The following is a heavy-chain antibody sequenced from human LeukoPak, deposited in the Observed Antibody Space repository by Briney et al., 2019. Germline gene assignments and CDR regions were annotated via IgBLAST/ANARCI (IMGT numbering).Heavy chain of an antibody. CDR2: IYYSGST. CDR3: ARDRSSYWYFDL. D-gene: IGHD2-15*01. Sequence: SETLSLTCTDSGGSISSYYWSWIRQPPGKGLEWIGYIYYSGSTNYNPSLKSRVTISVDTSKNQFSLKLSSVTAADTAVYYCARDRSSYWYFDLWGRGTLVTVSS. V-gene: IGHV4-59*01. CDR1: GGSISSYY. J-gene: IGHJ2*01.